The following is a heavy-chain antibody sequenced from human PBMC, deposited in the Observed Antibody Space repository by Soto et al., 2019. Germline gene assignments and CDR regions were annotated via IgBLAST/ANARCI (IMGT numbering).Heavy chain of an antibody. V-gene: IGHV1-2*02. J-gene: IGHJ6*02. Sequence: SVKVSFKASGYTFSGYYIHWLRQAPGQGLEWMGWINPNSGGTNYAQKFQGRVTVTRDTPTSTAYMELSRLTSDDTAVYYCARSLTEGYCTITGCYTRPLYGMDVWGQGTTVTVSS. CDR3: ARSLTEGYCTITGCYTRPLYGMDV. CDR2: INPNSGGT. CDR1: GYTFSGYY. D-gene: IGHD2-2*02.